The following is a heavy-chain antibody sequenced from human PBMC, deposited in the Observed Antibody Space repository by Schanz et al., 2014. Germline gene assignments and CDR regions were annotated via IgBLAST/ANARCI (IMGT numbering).Heavy chain of an antibody. Sequence: QVQLQESGPGLVKPSGTLSLTCAVSGGSISSSDWWSWVRQPPGKGLEWIGYISYSGVTYYNPSLKSRVTISMHTSKNQFSLKLSSVTAADTAVYYCARGGYGSGSYREFDYWGQGTLVTVSS. CDR2: ISYSGVT. J-gene: IGHJ4*02. V-gene: IGHV4-4*02. D-gene: IGHD3-10*01. CDR3: ARGGYGSGSYREFDY. CDR1: GGSISSSDW.